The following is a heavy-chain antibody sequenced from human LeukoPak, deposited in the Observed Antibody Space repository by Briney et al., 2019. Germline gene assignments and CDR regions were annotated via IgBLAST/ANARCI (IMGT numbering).Heavy chain of an antibody. Sequence: GGSLRLSCAASGFTFSSYAMSWVRQAPGKGLEWVSAISSSGGSTYYADSVKGRFTISRDNSKNTLYLQMNSLRAEDTAVYYCAKGTGYSSGWYRGPPRAYYFDYWGQGTLVTVSS. D-gene: IGHD6-19*01. J-gene: IGHJ4*02. CDR1: GFTFSSYA. CDR3: AKGTGYSSGWYRGPPRAYYFDY. V-gene: IGHV3-23*01. CDR2: ISSSGGST.